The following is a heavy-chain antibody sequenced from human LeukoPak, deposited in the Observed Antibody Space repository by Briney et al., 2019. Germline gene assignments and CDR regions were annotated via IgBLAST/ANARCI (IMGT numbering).Heavy chain of an antibody. J-gene: IGHJ4*02. CDR2: IYSGGST. CDR1: GFTVSSNY. D-gene: IGHD2-2*01. V-gene: IGHV3-66*02. Sequence: PGGSLRLSCAASGFTVSSNYMSWVRQAPGKGLEWVSVIYSGGSTYYADSVKGRFTISRDNSKTTLYLQMNSLRAEDTAVYYCARGEYQLPQGNWGQGTLVTVSS. CDR3: ARGEYQLPQGN.